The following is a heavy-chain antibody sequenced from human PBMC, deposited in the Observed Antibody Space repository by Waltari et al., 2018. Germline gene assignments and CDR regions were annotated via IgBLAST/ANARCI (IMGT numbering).Heavy chain of an antibody. CDR1: GYTFTGYY. CDR3: ASIYYYDSSGYPMRDAFDI. CDR2: INPNSGGT. Sequence: QVQLVQSGAEVKKPGASVKVSCQASGYTFTGYYMHWVRQAPGQGLEWMGRINPNSGGTNYAQKFQGRVTMTRDTSISTAYMELSRLRSDDTAVYYCASIYYYDSSGYPMRDAFDIWGQGTMVTVSS. J-gene: IGHJ3*02. D-gene: IGHD3-22*01. V-gene: IGHV1-2*06.